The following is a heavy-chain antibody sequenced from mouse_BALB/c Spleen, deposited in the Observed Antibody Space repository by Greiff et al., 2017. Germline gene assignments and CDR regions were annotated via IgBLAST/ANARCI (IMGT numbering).Heavy chain of an antibody. CDR3: ARKEDHYYAMDY. Sequence: EVQLVESGPGLVKPSQSLSLTCTVTGYSITSDYAWNWIRQFPGNKLEWMGYISYSGSTSYNPSLKSRISITRDTSKNQFFLQLNSVTTEDTATYYCARKEDHYYAMDYWGQGTSVTVSS. J-gene: IGHJ4*01. V-gene: IGHV3-2*02. CDR2: ISYSGST. CDR1: GYSITSDYA.